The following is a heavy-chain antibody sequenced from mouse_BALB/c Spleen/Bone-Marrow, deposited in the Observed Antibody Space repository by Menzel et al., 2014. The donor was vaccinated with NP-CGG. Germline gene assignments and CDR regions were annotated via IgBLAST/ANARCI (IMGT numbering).Heavy chain of an antibody. CDR1: GFNIKDTY. Sequence: VQLQQSGAELVKPGASVKLSCTASGFNIKDTYIHWVKQRPDQGLEWIGRINPANGNTRYDPKFQGKATITTDTSSNTAYLQVSSLTSEDTAVYYCARYYDYDGDYAMDYWGQGTSVTVSS. CDR2: INPANGNT. D-gene: IGHD2-4*01. CDR3: ARYYDYDGDYAMDY. V-gene: IGHV14-3*02. J-gene: IGHJ4*01.